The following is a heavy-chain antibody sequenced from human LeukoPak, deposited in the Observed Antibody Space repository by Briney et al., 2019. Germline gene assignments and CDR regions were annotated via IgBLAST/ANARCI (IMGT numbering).Heavy chain of an antibody. V-gene: IGHV1-18*04. Sequence: ASVKVSCKASGYTITNNYMHWVRQAPGQGLEWMGWISAYNGNTNYAQKLQGRVTMTTDTSTSTAYMELRSLRSDDTAVYYCARGPSPRVAARLDYFDYWGQGTLVTVSS. CDR3: ARGPSPRVAARLDYFDY. CDR2: ISAYNGNT. CDR1: GYTITNNY. J-gene: IGHJ4*02. D-gene: IGHD6-6*01.